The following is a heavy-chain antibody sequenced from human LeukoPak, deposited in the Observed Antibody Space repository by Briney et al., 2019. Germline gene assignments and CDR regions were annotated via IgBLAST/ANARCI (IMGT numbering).Heavy chain of an antibody. D-gene: IGHD6-19*01. CDR2: ISGGATRT. V-gene: IGHV3-23*01. J-gene: IGHJ4*02. CDR1: GFIFHTYA. Sequence: GGSLRLSCAASGFIFHTYAMSWVRQAPGKGPVWVSAISGGATRTYYADSVTGRFTISRDNSKNTLYLQMNSLRGEDTAVYYCAKRIAVAGATFDYWGQGTLVTVSS. CDR3: AKRIAVAGATFDY.